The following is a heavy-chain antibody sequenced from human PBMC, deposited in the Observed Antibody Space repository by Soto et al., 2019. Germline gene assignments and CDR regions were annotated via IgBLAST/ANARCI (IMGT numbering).Heavy chain of an antibody. CDR2: INSDGGST. D-gene: IGHD2-2*01. CDR3: ARDLDGSQFIVVVPAASDAFDI. Sequence: PGGSLRLSSAASGFTFSSYWMHWVRQAPGKGLVWVSRINSDGGSTYYADSVKGRFTISRDNSKNTLYLQMSSLRAEDTAVYYCARDLDGSQFIVVVPAASDAFDIWGQGTMVTVSS. CDR1: GFTFSSYW. V-gene: IGHV3-74*01. J-gene: IGHJ3*02.